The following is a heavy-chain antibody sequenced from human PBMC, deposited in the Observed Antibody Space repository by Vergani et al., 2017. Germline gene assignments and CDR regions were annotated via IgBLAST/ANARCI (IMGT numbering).Heavy chain of an antibody. CDR3: ARGSRAVAGTDY. CDR1: GGSFSGYY. Sequence: QVQLQQWGAGLLKPSETLSLTCAVSGGSFSGYYWSWIRQPPGKGLEWIGEINHSGSTNYNPSLKSRVTISVDTSKNQFSLKLSSVTAADTAVYYCARGSRAVAGTDYWGQGTLVTVSS. CDR2: INHSGST. J-gene: IGHJ4*02. V-gene: IGHV4-34*01. D-gene: IGHD6-19*01.